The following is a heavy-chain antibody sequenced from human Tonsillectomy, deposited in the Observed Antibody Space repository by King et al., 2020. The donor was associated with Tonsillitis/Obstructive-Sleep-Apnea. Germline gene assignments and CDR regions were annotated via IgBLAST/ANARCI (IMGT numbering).Heavy chain of an antibody. J-gene: IGHJ6*03. CDR1: GFTFDDYG. CDR3: ARTSGYDFWSGYEYYYYYYYMDV. Sequence: QLVQSGGGVVRPGGSLRLSCAASGFTFDDYGMSWVRQAPGKGLEWVSGINWNGGSTGFADSVKGRFTMSRDNAKNSLYLQMNSLRAEDTALYYCARTSGYDFWSGYEYYYYYYYMDVWGKGTTVTVSS. CDR2: INWNGGST. D-gene: IGHD3-3*01. V-gene: IGHV3-20*04.